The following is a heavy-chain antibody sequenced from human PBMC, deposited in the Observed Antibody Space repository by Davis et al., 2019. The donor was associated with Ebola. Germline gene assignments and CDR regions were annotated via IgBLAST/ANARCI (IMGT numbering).Heavy chain of an antibody. CDR3: ARGRGGKSRYGMDV. Sequence: AGSLTLSCAASGFTFSSYSMNWVRQAPGKGLEWVSSISSSSSYIYYADSVKGRFTISRDNAKNSLYLQMNSLRAEDTAVYYCARGRGGKSRYGMDVWGQGTTVTVSS. V-gene: IGHV3-21*01. J-gene: IGHJ6*02. CDR2: ISSSSSYI. CDR1: GFTFSSYS. D-gene: IGHD4-23*01.